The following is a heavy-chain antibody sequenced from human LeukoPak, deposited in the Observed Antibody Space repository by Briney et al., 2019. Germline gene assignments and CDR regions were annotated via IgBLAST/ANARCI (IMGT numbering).Heavy chain of an antibody. CDR3: ARDWKYYYDSSGPFDF. D-gene: IGHD3-22*01. V-gene: IGHV4-34*01. Sequence: SETLSLTCAVYGGSFSGYYWSWIRQPPGKGLEWIGNVYYSGNTYYNPSLTSRVTISVDTSKNQFSLKLSSVTAADTAVYYCARDWKYYYDSSGPFDFWGQGTLVTVSS. CDR1: GGSFSGYY. J-gene: IGHJ4*02. CDR2: VYYSGNT.